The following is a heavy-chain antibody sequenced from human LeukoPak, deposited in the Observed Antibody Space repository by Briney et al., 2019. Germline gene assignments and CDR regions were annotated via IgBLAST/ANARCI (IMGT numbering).Heavy chain of an antibody. D-gene: IGHD3-22*01. J-gene: IGHJ4*02. CDR3: ARLGDYYDSSGYYQSRNV. CDR2: IYYSGST. Sequence: SETLSLTCTVSGGSISSSTDNWGWIRQPPGTGLEWIGSIYYSGSTYYNPSLKSRVTISVDTSKNQFSLKLSSVTAADTAVYYCARLGDYYDSSGYYQSRNVWGQGTLVTVSS. CDR1: GGSISSSTDN. V-gene: IGHV4-39*01.